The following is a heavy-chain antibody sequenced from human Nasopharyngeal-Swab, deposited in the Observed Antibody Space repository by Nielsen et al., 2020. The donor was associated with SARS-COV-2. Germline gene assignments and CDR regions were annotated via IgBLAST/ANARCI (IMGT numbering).Heavy chain of an antibody. Sequence: ESLKISCAASGFTFDDYAMHWIRQPPGKGLEWIGYIYYSGSTNYNPSLKSRVTISVDTSKNQFSLKLSSVTAADTAVYYCARHPTITREGFDYWGQGTLVTVSS. V-gene: IGHV4-59*01. J-gene: IGHJ4*02. D-gene: IGHD5-12*01. CDR2: IYYSGST. CDR3: ARHPTITREGFDY. CDR1: GFTFDDYA.